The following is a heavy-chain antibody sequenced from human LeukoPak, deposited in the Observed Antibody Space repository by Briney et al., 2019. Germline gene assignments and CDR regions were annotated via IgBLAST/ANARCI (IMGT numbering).Heavy chain of an antibody. CDR1: GFTFDDYA. D-gene: IGHD5-24*01. CDR3: AKDIGRWLQLGPDY. J-gene: IGHJ4*02. CDR2: ISWDGGST. Sequence: GGSLRLSCAASGFTFDDYAMHWVRHAPGKGLEWVSLISWDGGSTYYADSVKGRFTISRDNSKNSLYLQMNSLRAEDTALYYCAKDIGRWLQLGPDYWGQGTLVTVSS. V-gene: IGHV3-43D*03.